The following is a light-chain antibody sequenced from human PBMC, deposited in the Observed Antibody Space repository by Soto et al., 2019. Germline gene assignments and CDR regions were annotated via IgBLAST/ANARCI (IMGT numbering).Light chain of an antibody. CDR3: RQYLNTPYT. CDR2: WAS. Sequence: DIVMTQSPDSLAVSLGERATINCKSSQSVLYRSNNKNYLAWYQQKPRQPPKLLIYWASTRESGVPDRFSGSGSGTYFTLTISSLQAEDVAVYYWRQYLNTPYTFGQGTKLEIK. J-gene: IGKJ2*01. CDR1: QSVLYRSNNKNY. V-gene: IGKV4-1*01.